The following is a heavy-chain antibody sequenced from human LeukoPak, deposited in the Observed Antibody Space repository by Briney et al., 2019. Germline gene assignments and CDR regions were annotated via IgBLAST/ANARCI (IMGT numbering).Heavy chain of an antibody. CDR1: GINLCSHA. D-gene: IGHD6-13*01. V-gene: IGHV3-23*01. J-gene: IGHJ4*02. CDR3: ATERTGYSSSSFDY. CDR2: ISGSGGST. Sequence: GGFPKPSRAAPGINLCSHAKSLGRQAPGEGAGWVSAISGSGGSTYYADSVKGRFTISRDNSKNTLYLQMNSLRAEDTAVYYCATERTGYSSSSFDYWGQGTLVTVSS.